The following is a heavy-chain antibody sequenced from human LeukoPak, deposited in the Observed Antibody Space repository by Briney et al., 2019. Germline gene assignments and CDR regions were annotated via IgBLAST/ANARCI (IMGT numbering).Heavy chain of an antibody. Sequence: NPSETLSLTCTVSGGSISRYYWSWIRQPPGKGLEWIGYIYYSGSTNYNPSLKSRVTISVDTSKNQFSLKLSSVTAADTAVYYCARAGAYSYYYYGMDVWGQGTTVTVSS. CDR3: ARAGAYSYYYYGMDV. D-gene: IGHD2-15*01. CDR1: GGSISRYY. V-gene: IGHV4-59*01. CDR2: IYYSGST. J-gene: IGHJ6*02.